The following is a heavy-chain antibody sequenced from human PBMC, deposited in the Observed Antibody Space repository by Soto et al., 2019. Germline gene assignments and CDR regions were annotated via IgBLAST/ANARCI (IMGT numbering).Heavy chain of an antibody. CDR1: GFTFSSYA. CDR3: AKGPDCSGGSCYPSDYYYYMDV. V-gene: IGHV3-23*01. Sequence: GGSLRLSCAASGFTFSSYAMSWVRQAPGKGLEWVSAISGSGGSTYYADSVKGRFTISRDNSKNTLYLQMNSLRAEDTAVYYCAKGPDCSGGSCYPSDYYYYMDVWGKGTTVTVSS. J-gene: IGHJ6*03. CDR2: ISGSGGST. D-gene: IGHD2-15*01.